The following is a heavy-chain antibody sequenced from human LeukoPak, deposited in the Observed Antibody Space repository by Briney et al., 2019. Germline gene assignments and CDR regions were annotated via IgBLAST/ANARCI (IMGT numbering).Heavy chain of an antibody. V-gene: IGHV1-69*13. CDR3: ARGRRGNYGSATDRFDY. CDR1: GYTFTSYG. D-gene: IGHD3-10*01. J-gene: IGHJ4*02. Sequence: SVKVSCKASGYTFTSYGISWVRQAPGQGLEWMGGIIPIFGTANYAQKFQGRVTITADESTSTAYMELSSLRSEDTAVYYCARGRRGNYGSATDRFDYWGQGTLVTVSS. CDR2: IIPIFGTA.